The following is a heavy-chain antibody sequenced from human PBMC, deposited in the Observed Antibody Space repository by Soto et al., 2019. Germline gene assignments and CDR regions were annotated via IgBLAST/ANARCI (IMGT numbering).Heavy chain of an antibody. V-gene: IGHV4-59*01. CDR3: ARGGKVRAATHYGMDV. CDR1: GGSISSYY. D-gene: IGHD2-15*01. CDR2: IYYSGST. Sequence: PSETLSLTCTVSGGSISSYYWSWIRQPPGKGLEWIGYIYYSGSTNYNPSLKSRVTISVDTSKNQFSLKLSSVTAADTAVYYCARGGKVRAATHYGMDVWGQGTTVTVSS. J-gene: IGHJ6*02.